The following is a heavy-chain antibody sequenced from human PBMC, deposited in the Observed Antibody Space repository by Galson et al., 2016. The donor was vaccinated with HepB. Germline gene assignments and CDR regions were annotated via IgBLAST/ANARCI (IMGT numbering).Heavy chain of an antibody. D-gene: IGHD6-19*01. CDR2: IIPSGGGT. J-gene: IGHJ3*02. Sequence: SVKVSCKASGYTFTNYYLHWVRQAPGQGLEWKGVIIPSGGGTSYAQRFQGRVNLTRDTPTNTVYMDLSSLRSEDTAVYYCARGGYYSSGWYDAFDIWGQGTMVTVSS. V-gene: IGHV1-46*01. CDR3: ARGGYYSSGWYDAFDI. CDR1: GYTFTNYY.